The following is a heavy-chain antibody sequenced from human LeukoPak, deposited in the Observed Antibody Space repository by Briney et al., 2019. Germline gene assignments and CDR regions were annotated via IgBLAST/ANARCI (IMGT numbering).Heavy chain of an antibody. Sequence: PGGSLRLSCLASGFSFSSSWMHWVRRTPGKELLWLSRISSDGTDIKYADSVQGRFTISRDNAKSTLYLQMNSLRVEDTAVYYCARDQTQLGPTTVDHWGQGTLVTVSS. V-gene: IGHV3-74*01. D-gene: IGHD2-2*01. CDR2: ISSDGTDI. J-gene: IGHJ4*02. CDR3: ARDQTQLGPTTVDH. CDR1: GFSFSSSW.